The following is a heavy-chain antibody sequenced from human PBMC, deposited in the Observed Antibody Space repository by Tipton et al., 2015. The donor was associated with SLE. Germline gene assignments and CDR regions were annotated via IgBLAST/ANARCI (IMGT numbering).Heavy chain of an antibody. V-gene: IGHV4-61*08. Sequence: TLSLTCAVSGGSINSGDYSWSWIRQPPGKGLEWIAYIYYSRSTNYNPSLNSRVTISVDTSKNQVSLKLSSVTAADTAVYYCARGGAFDIWGQGTIVTVSS. CDR2: IYYSRST. J-gene: IGHJ3*02. CDR1: GGSINSGDYS. CDR3: ARGGAFDI.